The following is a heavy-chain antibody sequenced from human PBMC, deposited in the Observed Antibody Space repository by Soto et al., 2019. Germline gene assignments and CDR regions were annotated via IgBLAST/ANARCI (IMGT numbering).Heavy chain of an antibody. CDR1: GLTFSDHF. CDR3: AGLTGDSMGENYGLPL. Sequence: EVQLVESGGGLVQPGGSLRLSCAASGLTFSDHFRDWVRQAPGKGREWVGRTRNEVDSYTIEYAASVKGRVTISRDDSRKSLYLQMNSLKTEDTAVYYCAGLTGDSMGENYGLPLWGQGTLVIVSS. CDR2: TRNEVDSYTI. D-gene: IGHD3-10*01. V-gene: IGHV3-72*01. J-gene: IGHJ4*02.